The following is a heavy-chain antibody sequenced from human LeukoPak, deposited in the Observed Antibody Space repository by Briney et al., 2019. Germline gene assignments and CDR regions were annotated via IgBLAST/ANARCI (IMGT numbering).Heavy chain of an antibody. CDR1: GFTFSSYS. CDR3: AKMALTMIVVPYYMVV. V-gene: IGHV3-21*04. Sequence: GGSLRLSCAASGFTFSSYSMNWVRQAPGKGLEWVSSISSSSSYIYYADSVKGRFTISRDNTNNILYLQMNSLRTEDTAVYYLAKMALTMIVVPYYMVVWGKGTTVTVSS. D-gene: IGHD3-22*01. J-gene: IGHJ6*03. CDR2: ISSSSSYI.